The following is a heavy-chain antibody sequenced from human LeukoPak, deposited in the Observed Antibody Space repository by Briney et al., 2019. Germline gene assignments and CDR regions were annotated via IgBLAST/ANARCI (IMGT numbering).Heavy chain of an antibody. J-gene: IGHJ2*01. Sequence: GGSLRLSCAAAGFTFSSYVMHWVRQAPGQGLEYVSAISSNGGSTYYANSVKGRFTISRVNSKNTLYLQMGSLRIEDMAVYYCASSPPTGTTWYFDLWGRGTLVTVSS. CDR3: ASSPPTGTTWYFDL. D-gene: IGHD1-7*01. CDR1: GFTFSSYV. V-gene: IGHV3-64*01. CDR2: ISSNGGST.